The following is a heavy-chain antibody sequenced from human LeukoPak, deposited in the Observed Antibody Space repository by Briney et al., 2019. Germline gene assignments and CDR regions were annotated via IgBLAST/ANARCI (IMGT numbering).Heavy chain of an antibody. V-gene: IGHV6-1*01. CDR3: ARGGGNSYTTSFDY. CDR1: GDSVSSNSAA. CDR2: TYLRSKWYS. D-gene: IGHD2-2*02. Sequence: SQTLSLTCAISGDSVSSNSAAWNWIRQSPSRGLEWLGRTYLRSKWYSDYAVFVRSRITINPDTSKNQFSLHQTSVTPEDTAVYYCARGGGNSYTTSFDYWDQGTLVTVSS. J-gene: IGHJ4*02.